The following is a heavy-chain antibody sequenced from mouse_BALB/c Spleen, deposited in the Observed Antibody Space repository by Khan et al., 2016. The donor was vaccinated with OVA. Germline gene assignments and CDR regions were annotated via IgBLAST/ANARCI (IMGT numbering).Heavy chain of an antibody. D-gene: IGHD2-5*01. CDR3: ARSNFYAMDY. Sequence: QVQLKESGPDLVAPSQSLSITCTVSGFSLTTYGVHWVRQPPGKGLEWLGVIWSDGKTTYNSPLKSRLSISKDNSTSQVFLKMNSLQTDDTAMYHCARSNFYAMDYWGQGTSVTVSS. J-gene: IGHJ4*01. CDR2: IWSDGKT. CDR1: GFSLTTYG. V-gene: IGHV2-6-2*01.